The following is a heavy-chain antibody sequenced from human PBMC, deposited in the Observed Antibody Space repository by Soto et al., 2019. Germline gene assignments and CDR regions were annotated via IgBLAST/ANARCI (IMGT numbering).Heavy chain of an antibody. CDR1: GFTFSSYG. Sequence: PGGSLRLSCAASGFTFSSYGMHWVRQAPGKGLEWVAVISYDGSNKYYADSVKGRFTISRDNSKNTLYLQMNSLRAEDTAVYYCAKDRGYSYGYFYYYYGMDVWGQGTTVTVPS. CDR2: ISYDGSNK. J-gene: IGHJ6*02. V-gene: IGHV3-30*18. CDR3: AKDRGYSYGYFYYYYGMDV. D-gene: IGHD5-18*01.